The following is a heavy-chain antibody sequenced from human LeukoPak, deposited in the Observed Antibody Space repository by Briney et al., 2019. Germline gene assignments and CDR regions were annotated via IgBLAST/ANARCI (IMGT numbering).Heavy chain of an antibody. CDR1: GFTFSSYS. CDR3: ARVCRYSGYDWDY. D-gene: IGHD5-12*01. V-gene: IGHV3-21*01. Sequence: GGSLRLSCAASGFTFSSYSMNWVRQAPGNGLEWVSSISSSSSYIYYADSVKGRFTISRDNAKNSLYLQMNSLRAEDTAVYYCARVCRYSGYDWDYWGQGTLVTVSS. J-gene: IGHJ4*02. CDR2: ISSSSSYI.